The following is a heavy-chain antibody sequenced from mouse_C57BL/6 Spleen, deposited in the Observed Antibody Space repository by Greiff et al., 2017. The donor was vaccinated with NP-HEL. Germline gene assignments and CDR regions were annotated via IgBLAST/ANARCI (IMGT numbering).Heavy chain of an antibody. CDR2: IHPNSGST. CDR1: GYTFTSYW. J-gene: IGHJ3*01. D-gene: IGHD1-1*01. CDR3: AFTTVVAPFAY. Sequence: QVHVKQPGAELVKPGASVKLSCKASGYTFTSYWMHWVKQRPGQGLEWIGMIHPNSGSTNYNEKFKSKATLTVDKSSSTAYMQLSSLTSEDSAVYYCAFTTVVAPFAYWGQGTLVTVSA. V-gene: IGHV1-64*01.